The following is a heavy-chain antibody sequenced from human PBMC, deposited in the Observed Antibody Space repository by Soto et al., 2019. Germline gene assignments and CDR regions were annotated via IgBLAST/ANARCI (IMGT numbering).Heavy chain of an antibody. CDR2: INGGNGNT. D-gene: IGHD3-22*01. J-gene: IGHJ5*02. V-gene: IGHV1-3*01. Sequence: ASVKVSCKASGYTFTGYAMHWVRQAPGQRLEWMGWINGGNGNTKYSQKFQGRVTITRDTSASTAYMELSSLRSEDTAVYYCARASLVDSDSFYYFRPFFRDWFYLCGQGTLVTVSS. CDR1: GYTFTGYA. CDR3: ARASLVDSDSFYYFRPFFRDWFYL.